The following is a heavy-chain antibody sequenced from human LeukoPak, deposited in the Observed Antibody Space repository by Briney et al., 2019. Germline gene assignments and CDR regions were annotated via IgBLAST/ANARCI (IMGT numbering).Heavy chain of an antibody. CDR3: AKDGSGSYLGLDAFDI. CDR2: ISYDGSNK. Sequence: GGSLRLSCAASGFTFDDYAMHWVRQAPGKGLEWVAVISYDGSNKYYADSVKGRFTISRDNSKNTLYLQMNSLRAEDTAVYYCAKDGSGSYLGLDAFDIWGQGTMVTVSS. V-gene: IGHV3-30*18. CDR1: GFTFDDYA. D-gene: IGHD1-26*01. J-gene: IGHJ3*02.